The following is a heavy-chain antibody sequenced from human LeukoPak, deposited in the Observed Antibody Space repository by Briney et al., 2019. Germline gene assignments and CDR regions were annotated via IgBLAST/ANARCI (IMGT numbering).Heavy chain of an antibody. CDR1: GDTVSSNSAA. D-gene: IGHD3-10*01. CDR2: TYYRSKWSN. V-gene: IGHV6-1*01. CDR3: VRDIWKYGGSGSYIYYYGMDV. J-gene: IGHJ6*02. Sequence: SQTLSLTCAISGDTVSSNSAAWNWIRQSPSRGLEWLGRTYYRSKWSNDYAVSAKSRITINPDTSKNQFSLQLKSVTPEDTAVYYCVRDIWKYGGSGSYIYYYGMDVWGQGTTVTVSS.